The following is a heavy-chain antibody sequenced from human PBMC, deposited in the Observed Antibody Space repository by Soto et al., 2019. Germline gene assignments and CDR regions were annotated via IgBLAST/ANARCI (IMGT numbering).Heavy chain of an antibody. CDR1: GFTFSSYA. CDR3: VKDMSGYCSSTSCPTPYDY. J-gene: IGHJ4*02. D-gene: IGHD2-2*01. CDR2: ISSDGGST. V-gene: IGHV3-64D*06. Sequence: SGGSLRLSCSASGFTFSSYAMHWVRQAPGKGLEYVSAISSDGGSTYYADSVKGRFTISRDNSKNTLYLQMSSLRAEDTAVYYCVKDMSGYCSSTSCPTPYDYWGQGTLVTVSS.